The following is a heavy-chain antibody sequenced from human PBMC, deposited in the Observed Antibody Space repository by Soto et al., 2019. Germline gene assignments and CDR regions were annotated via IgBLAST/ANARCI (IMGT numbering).Heavy chain of an antibody. D-gene: IGHD3-9*01. V-gene: IGHV1-18*01. J-gene: IGHJ5*02. CDR1: GYTFTSYR. CDR2: ISGYNGNT. CDR3: AKTERFYDISEGWFDP. Sequence: ASVKVSCKASGYTFTSYRITWVRQAPGQGLEWVGWISGYNGNTNYAQKLQGRVTMTTDTSTSTAYMELRSLRSDDTAMYYCAKTERFYDISEGWFDPWGQGTLVTVSS.